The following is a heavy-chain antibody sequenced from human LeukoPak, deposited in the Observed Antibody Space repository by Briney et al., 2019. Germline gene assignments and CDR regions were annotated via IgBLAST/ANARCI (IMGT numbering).Heavy chain of an antibody. V-gene: IGHV3-43D*03. Sequence: PGGSLRLSCAASGFTFDDYAMHWVRQAPGKGLEWVSLISWDGGSTYYADSVKGRFTIPRDNSKNSLYLQMNSLRAEDTALYYCAKGPLRMSNFYYYYMDVWGKGTTVTVSS. CDR3: AKGPLRMSNFYYYYMDV. J-gene: IGHJ6*03. CDR2: ISWDGGST. D-gene: IGHD4-17*01. CDR1: GFTFDDYA.